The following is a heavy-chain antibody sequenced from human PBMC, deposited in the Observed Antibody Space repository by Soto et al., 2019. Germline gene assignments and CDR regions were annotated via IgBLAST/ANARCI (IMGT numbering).Heavy chain of an antibody. Sequence: QVQLQESGPGLVKPSQTLSLTCTVSGGSISSGGYYWSWIRQHPGKGPEWIGYIYYSGSTYYNPSLKSRVTISVDTSKNQFSLKRSSVTAADTAVYYCAASSSWAHNWFDPWGQGTLVTVSS. CDR2: IYYSGST. CDR3: AASSSWAHNWFDP. CDR1: GGSISSGGYY. J-gene: IGHJ5*02. D-gene: IGHD6-13*01. V-gene: IGHV4-31*03.